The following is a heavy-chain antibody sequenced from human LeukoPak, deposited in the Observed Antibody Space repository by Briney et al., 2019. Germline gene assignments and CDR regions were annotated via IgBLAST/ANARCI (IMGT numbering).Heavy chain of an antibody. CDR2: IYHSGST. V-gene: IGHV4-4*02. CDR3: ARVRSGWYSGYYFDY. Sequence: SGTLSLTCAVSGGSISSSNWWSWVRRPPGKGLEWIGEIYHSGSTNYNPSLKSRVTISVDKSKNQFSLKLSSVTAADTAVYYCARVRSGWYSGYYFDYWGQGTLVTVSS. CDR1: GGSISSSNW. D-gene: IGHD6-19*01. J-gene: IGHJ4*02.